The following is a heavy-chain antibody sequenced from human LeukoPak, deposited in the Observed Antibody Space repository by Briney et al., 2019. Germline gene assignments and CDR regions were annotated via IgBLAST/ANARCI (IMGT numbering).Heavy chain of an antibody. D-gene: IGHD3-10*01. CDR2: ISAYNGNT. CDR3: ARVVGSGSYYYYYYMDV. CDR1: GYTFTSYG. J-gene: IGHJ6*03. Sequence: GASVKVSCKASGYTFTSYGISWVRQAPGQGLEWMGWISAYNGNTNYAQKLQGRVTMTADTSTSTAYMELRSLRSDATAVYYCARVVGSGSYYYYYYMDVWGKGTTVTVSS. V-gene: IGHV1-18*01.